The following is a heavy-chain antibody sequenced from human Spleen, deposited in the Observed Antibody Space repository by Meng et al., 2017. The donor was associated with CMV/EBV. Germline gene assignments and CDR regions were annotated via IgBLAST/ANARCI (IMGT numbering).Heavy chain of an antibody. CDR2: ISPYNGNT. Sequence: ALVKVSCKTSGYTFTSHGINWVRQAPGQGLEWMGWISPYNGNTDHAPKFQGRLTMTTDTSTSTAYMELRSLRSDDTAVYYCARVANNIVVIPTRRFDPWGQGTLVTVSS. CDR1: GYTFTSHG. V-gene: IGHV1-18*04. CDR3: ARVANNIVVIPTRRFDP. J-gene: IGHJ5*02. D-gene: IGHD2-2*01.